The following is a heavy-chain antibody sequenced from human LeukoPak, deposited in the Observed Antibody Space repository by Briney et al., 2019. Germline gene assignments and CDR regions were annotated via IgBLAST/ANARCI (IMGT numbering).Heavy chain of an antibody. CDR3: AKPLYGDYPIDAFDI. Sequence: PGGSLRLSCAVSGFTVSGNYMSWVRQAPGKGLEWVSAISGSGGSTYYADSVKGRFTISRDNSKNTLYLQMNSLRAEDTAVYYCAKPLYGDYPIDAFDIWGQGTMDTVSS. J-gene: IGHJ3*02. V-gene: IGHV3-23*01. D-gene: IGHD4-17*01. CDR1: GFTVSGNY. CDR2: ISGSGGST.